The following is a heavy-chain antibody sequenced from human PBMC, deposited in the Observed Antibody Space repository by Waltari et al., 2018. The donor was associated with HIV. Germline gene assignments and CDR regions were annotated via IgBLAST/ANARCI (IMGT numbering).Heavy chain of an antibody. V-gene: IGHV1-69*06. D-gene: IGHD6-13*01. CDR2: IIPIFGTA. CDR3: AGAKIGPAAGIGDYYYGMDV. Sequence: QVQLVQSGAEVKKPGSSVTVSCTAYGGTFSSHAISWVRQAPGQGFEWMGGIIPIFGTANYAQKFQGRVTITADKSTSTAYMGLSSLRSEDTAVYYCAGAKIGPAAGIGDYYYGMDVWGQGTTVTVSS. CDR1: GGTFSSHA. J-gene: IGHJ6*02.